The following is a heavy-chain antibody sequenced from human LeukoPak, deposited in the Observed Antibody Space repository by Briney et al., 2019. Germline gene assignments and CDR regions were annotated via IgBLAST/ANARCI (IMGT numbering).Heavy chain of an antibody. CDR2: INPNSGGT. Sequence: GASVKVSCKASGYTFTGYYMHWVRQAPGQGLEWMGWINPNSGGTNYAQKFQGRVTVTRDTSISTAYMELSRLRSDDTAVYYCARDPAADAGYSSSWYLGWFDPWGQGTLVTVSS. CDR1: GYTFTGYY. D-gene: IGHD6-13*01. V-gene: IGHV1-2*02. J-gene: IGHJ5*02. CDR3: ARDPAADAGYSSSWYLGWFDP.